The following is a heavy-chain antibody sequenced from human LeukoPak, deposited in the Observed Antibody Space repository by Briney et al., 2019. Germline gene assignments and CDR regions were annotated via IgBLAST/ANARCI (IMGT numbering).Heavy chain of an antibody. D-gene: IGHD4-17*01. Sequence: GASVKVSCKASGYTFTSYDTNWVRQATGQGLEWMGWMNPNSGNTGYAQKFQGRVTMTRNTSISTAYMELSSLRSEDTAVYYCARDYPSYGDYLYYYYYMDVWGKGTTVSVSS. J-gene: IGHJ6*03. CDR1: GYTFTSYD. CDR2: MNPNSGNT. V-gene: IGHV1-8*01. CDR3: ARDYPSYGDYLYYYYYMDV.